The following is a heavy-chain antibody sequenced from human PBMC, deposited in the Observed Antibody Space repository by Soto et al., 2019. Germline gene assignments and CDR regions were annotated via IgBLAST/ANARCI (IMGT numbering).Heavy chain of an antibody. CDR3: AKDAYDSSGYYCWYFDL. CDR2: ISYDGSNK. J-gene: IGHJ2*01. Sequence: QVQLVESGGGVVQPGRSLRLSCAASGFTFSSYGMHWVRQAPGKGLEWVAVISYDGSNKYYADSVKGRFTISRDNSKNTLYLQMNSLRAADTAVYYCAKDAYDSSGYYCWYFDLWGRGTLVTVSS. CDR1: GFTFSSYG. D-gene: IGHD3-22*01. V-gene: IGHV3-30*18.